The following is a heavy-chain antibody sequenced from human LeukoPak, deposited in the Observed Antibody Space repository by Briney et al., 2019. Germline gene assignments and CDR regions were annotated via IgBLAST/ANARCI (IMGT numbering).Heavy chain of an antibody. CDR2: IYYTGST. D-gene: IGHD4-23*01. CDR3: ARGDYGGRIVPLDS. V-gene: IGHV4-59*01. J-gene: IGHJ4*02. CDR1: GGSISIYH. Sequence: SETLSLTCTVSGGSISIYHWSWLRQPPGKGLEWIGYIYYTGSTNYNPSTTYSPSLKSRVTLSVDTSKNQFSLKLNSVTAADTAVYYCARGDYGGRIVPLDSWGQGTLVTVSS.